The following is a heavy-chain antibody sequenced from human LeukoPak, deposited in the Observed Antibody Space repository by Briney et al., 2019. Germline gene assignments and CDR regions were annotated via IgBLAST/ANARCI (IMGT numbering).Heavy chain of an antibody. J-gene: IGHJ4*02. Sequence: GGSLRLSCAASEFTFSTYTMSWVRQTPEKGLEWVSPISGSGDRTYYADSVKGRFTISRDNSKNTLYLQMNSLRAEDAAVYYCAKGDHSIGWYTYYFDYWGQGTLVTVSS. D-gene: IGHD6-19*01. CDR1: EFTFSTYT. V-gene: IGHV3-23*01. CDR3: AKGDHSIGWYTYYFDY. CDR2: ISGSGDRT.